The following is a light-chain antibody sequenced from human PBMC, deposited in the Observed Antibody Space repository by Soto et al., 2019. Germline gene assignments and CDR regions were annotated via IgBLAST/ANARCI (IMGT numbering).Light chain of an antibody. Sequence: EIVLTQSPGTLSLSPGERATVSCRASQSVSSSYLAWYQQKPGQAPRLLIYGASSRATGIPDRFSGSGSGTDISLTISRLESEDFAVYYCQQYGSSPPTFGQGTKVEIK. CDR1: QSVSSSY. V-gene: IGKV3-20*01. CDR2: GAS. CDR3: QQYGSSPPT. J-gene: IGKJ1*01.